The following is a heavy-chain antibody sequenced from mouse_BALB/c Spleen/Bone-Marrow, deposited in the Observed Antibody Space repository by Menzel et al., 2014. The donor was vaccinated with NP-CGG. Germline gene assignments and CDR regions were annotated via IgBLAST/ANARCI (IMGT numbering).Heavy chain of an antibody. CDR2: ISPGSGGT. CDR1: GYAFTNYL. Sequence: QVHVKQSGAKLVRPGTSVKVSCKASGYAFTNYLIEWFKQRPGQGLEWIGVISPGSGGTNFNEKFRGKATLTADKSSSTAYMQFNSLTSDDSAVYFCAREGYYGLDYWGQGTTLTVSS. D-gene: IGHD2-1*01. CDR3: AREGYYGLDY. V-gene: IGHV1-54*03. J-gene: IGHJ2*01.